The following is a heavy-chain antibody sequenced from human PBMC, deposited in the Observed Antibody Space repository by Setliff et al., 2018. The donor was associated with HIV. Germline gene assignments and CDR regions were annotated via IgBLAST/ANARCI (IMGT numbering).Heavy chain of an antibody. CDR2: INPTVNT. D-gene: IGHD3-10*01. Sequence: SETLSLTCAVSGGSLSGYYWTWIRQPPGKGLEWIGEINPTVNTNYNPSLKSRVIISVDTSQNEFSLKLNSVSAADTAVYFCARGLFYSSSYYAYWGQGALVTVSS. CDR3: ARGLFYSSSYYAY. V-gene: IGHV4-34*01. J-gene: IGHJ4*03. CDR1: GGSLSGYY.